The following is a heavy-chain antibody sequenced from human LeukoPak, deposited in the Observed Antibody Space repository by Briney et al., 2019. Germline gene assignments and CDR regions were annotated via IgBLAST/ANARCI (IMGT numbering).Heavy chain of an antibody. J-gene: IGHJ6*03. CDR2: IKQDGSGK. V-gene: IGHV3-7*01. D-gene: IGHD1-14*01. CDR3: ARSPQFLYYFYMDV. CDR1: GFTFSSYW. Sequence: PGGSLRLSCAASGFTFSSYWLNWVRQAPGKGLEWVANIKQDGSGKFYVDSVKGRFTISRDNAKNSLYLQMNSLRAEDTAVYYCARSPQFLYYFYMDVWGKGTTVTVSS.